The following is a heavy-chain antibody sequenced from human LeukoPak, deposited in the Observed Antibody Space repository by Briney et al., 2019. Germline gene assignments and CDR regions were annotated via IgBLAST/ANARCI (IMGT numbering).Heavy chain of an antibody. CDR2: IWYDGSKK. J-gene: IGHJ2*01. V-gene: IGHV3-33*01. CDR3: ARDRAMVWGKEWYFDF. Sequence: GGSLRLSCAASGFTFSDYGMHWVRQAPGKGLEWVTLIWYDGSKKWYADPVKGRFTISRDSAKKTLYLQMNSLRAEDTAVYFCARDRAMVWGKEWYFDFWGRGTLVTVSS. D-gene: IGHD3-10*01. CDR1: GFTFSDYG.